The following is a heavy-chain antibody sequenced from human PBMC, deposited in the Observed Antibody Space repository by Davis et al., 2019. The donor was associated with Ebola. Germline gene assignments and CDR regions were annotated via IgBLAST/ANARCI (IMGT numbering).Heavy chain of an antibody. D-gene: IGHD2-15*01. J-gene: IGHJ5*02. CDR1: GYTFTGYY. CDR3: ARDKAVVVAATPDNWFDP. Sequence: ASVKVSCKASGYTFTGYYMHWVRQAPGQGLEWMGWINPNRGGTNYAQKFQGRVTMTRDTSISTAYMELSRLRSDDTAVYYCARDKAVVVAATPDNWFDPWGQGTLVTVSS. V-gene: IGHV1-2*02. CDR2: INPNRGGT.